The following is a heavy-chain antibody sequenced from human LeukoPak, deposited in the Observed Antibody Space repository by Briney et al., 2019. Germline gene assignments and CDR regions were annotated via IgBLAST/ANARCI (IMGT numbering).Heavy chain of an antibody. CDR2: NYHTGST. Sequence: SETLSLTCTVSGYSISSGFYWGWIRQPPGKGLAWIGSNYHTGSTYSNPSLKSRVTKSVDTSKNQFSLKLSSVTAADTAVYYCARNNLHYYYMDVWGKGTTVTVSS. CDR3: ARNNLHYYYMDV. CDR1: GYSISSGFY. V-gene: IGHV4-38-2*02. J-gene: IGHJ6*03.